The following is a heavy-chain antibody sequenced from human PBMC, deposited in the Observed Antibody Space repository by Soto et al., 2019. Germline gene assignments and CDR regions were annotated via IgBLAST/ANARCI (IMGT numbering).Heavy chain of an antibody. V-gene: IGHV3-23*01. CDR2: VGGSDTDK. CDR3: AKDATAVNGVWDPFDM. Sequence: EVQLLESGGGVVQPGGSLRLSCAASGFTFSAYAMSWVRQAPGKGLQWVSGVGGSDTDKHYADSVRGRFTVSRDNPKNTLYLQMNSLRVDDTAVYYCAKDATAVNGVWDPFDMWGQGTEVTVSS. J-gene: IGHJ3*02. CDR1: GFTFSAYA. D-gene: IGHD2-8*01.